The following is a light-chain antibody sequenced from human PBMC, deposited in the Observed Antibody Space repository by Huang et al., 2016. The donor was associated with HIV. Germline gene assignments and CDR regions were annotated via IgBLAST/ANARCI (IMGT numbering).Light chain of an antibody. CDR1: HDISNC. J-gene: IGKJ2*01. CDR3: QQFDNLYT. V-gene: IGKV1-33*01. CDR2: DAS. Sequence: DIQMTQSPSYLSASVGDRVAITCQASHDISNCLNWYQQRPGKAPKLLIYDASNLETGGPSRFSGSGSGTDFTFTISSLQPEDIATYYCQQFDNLYTFGQGTKLEIK.